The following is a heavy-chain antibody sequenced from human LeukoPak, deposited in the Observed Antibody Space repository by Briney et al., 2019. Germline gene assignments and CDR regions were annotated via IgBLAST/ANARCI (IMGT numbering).Heavy chain of an antibody. D-gene: IGHD4-17*01. J-gene: IGHJ4*02. Sequence: ASENVSRKASGYSLTTYGIIWVRPAPGHGREGVGWISGYSGRTEYSPQPQDRVTMTTDTSPNTAHIVLRSLTCADTRTCYLSRVGSAYGDPLEYDHWGQGTLVTVSS. CDR2: ISGYSGRT. V-gene: IGHV1-18*01. CDR3: SRVGSAYGDPLEYDH. CDR1: GYSLTTYG.